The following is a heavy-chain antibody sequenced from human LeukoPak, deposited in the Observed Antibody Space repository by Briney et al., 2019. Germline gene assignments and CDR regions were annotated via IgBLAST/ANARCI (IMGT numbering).Heavy chain of an antibody. Sequence: PSETLSLTCTVSGGSISSSSYYWGWIRQPPGKGLEWIVSIYYSGSTYYNPSLKSRVTISVDTSKNQFSLKLSSVTAADTAVYYCARQSRGLGGVDYWGQGTLVTVSS. V-gene: IGHV4-39*01. CDR2: IYYSGST. CDR3: ARQSRGLGGVDY. J-gene: IGHJ4*02. CDR1: GGSISSSSYY. D-gene: IGHD1-26*01.